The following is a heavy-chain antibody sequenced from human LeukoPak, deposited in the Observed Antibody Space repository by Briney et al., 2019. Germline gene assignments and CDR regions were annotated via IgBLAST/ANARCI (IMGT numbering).Heavy chain of an antibody. Sequence: PSETLSLTCAVYGGSFSGYYWSWIRQPPGKGLEWIGEINHSGSTNYNPSLKSRVTISVDTSENQFSLKLSSVTAADTAVYYCASRGSWYPGDYWGQGTLVTVSS. CDR3: ASRGSWYPGDY. CDR2: INHSGST. D-gene: IGHD6-13*01. J-gene: IGHJ4*02. CDR1: GGSFSGYY. V-gene: IGHV4-34*01.